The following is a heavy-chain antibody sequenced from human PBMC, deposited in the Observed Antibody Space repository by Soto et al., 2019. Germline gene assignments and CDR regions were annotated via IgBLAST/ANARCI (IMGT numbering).Heavy chain of an antibody. CDR1: GGSIDSADYY. J-gene: IGHJ6*02. Sequence: SETLSLTCTVSGGSIDSADYYWSWVRQPPGKGLEWIGYIYYSGNTYFNPSLKSRVTISKDTSRNQFSLRLSSVTAADTAVYFCARAIVVTIGGMDVWGQGATVTVSS. V-gene: IGHV4-30-4*01. CDR3: ARAIVVTIGGMDV. D-gene: IGHD5-12*01. CDR2: IYYSGNT.